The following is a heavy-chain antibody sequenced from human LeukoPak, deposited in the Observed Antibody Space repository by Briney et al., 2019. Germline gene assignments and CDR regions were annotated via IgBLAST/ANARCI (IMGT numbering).Heavy chain of an antibody. D-gene: IGHD1-26*01. CDR3: ARGIVGATNLGY. Sequence: PSETLSLTCTVSGYSISSGYYWGWIRQPPGKGLEWIGSIYHSGSTYYNPSLKSRVTISVDTSKNQFSLKLSSVTAADTAVYYCARGIVGATNLGYWGQGTLVTVSS. V-gene: IGHV4-38-2*02. CDR2: IYHSGST. J-gene: IGHJ4*02. CDR1: GYSISSGYY.